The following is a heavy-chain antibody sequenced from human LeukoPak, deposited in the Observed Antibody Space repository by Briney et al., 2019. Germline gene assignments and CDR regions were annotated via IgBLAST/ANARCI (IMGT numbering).Heavy chain of an antibody. CDR3: ARGLLGLEWLTANWFDP. V-gene: IGHV4-59*12. CDR1: GGSISSYY. Sequence: SETLSLTCTVSGGSISSYYWSWIRQPPGKGLEWIGYIYYSGSTNYNPSLKSRVTISVDTSKNQFSLKLSSVTAADTAVYYCARGLLGLEWLTANWFDPWGQGTLVTVSS. J-gene: IGHJ5*02. D-gene: IGHD3-3*01. CDR2: IYYSGST.